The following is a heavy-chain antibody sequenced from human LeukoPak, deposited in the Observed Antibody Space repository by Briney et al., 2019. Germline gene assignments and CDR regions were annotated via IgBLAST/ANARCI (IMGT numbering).Heavy chain of an antibody. CDR2: INHSGST. CDR3: AGVTGSYYFYYYMDV. V-gene: IGHV4-34*01. Sequence: PSETLSLTCALYGGSFSGYYWRWIRQPPGKGLEGIGEINHSGSTNYNPSLKSRVTISVDTSKNQFSLKLSSVTAADTAVYYCAGVTGSYYFYYYMDVWGKGTTVTLSS. J-gene: IGHJ6*03. CDR1: GGSFSGYY. D-gene: IGHD3-10*01.